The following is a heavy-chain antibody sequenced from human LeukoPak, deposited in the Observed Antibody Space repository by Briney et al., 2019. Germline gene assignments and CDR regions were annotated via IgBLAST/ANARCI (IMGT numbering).Heavy chain of an antibody. Sequence: GGSLRLSCATSGFTFSTYWMHWVRQVPGKGLVWVARIKGDGSSTRHADSMKGRFTISRDNAKNTLYLQMNSLRDEDTAVYYCVREGLECSGSSCQRAAFDYWGQGTLVTVSS. CDR2: IKGDGSST. CDR1: GFTFSTYW. V-gene: IGHV3-74*01. D-gene: IGHD2-2*01. J-gene: IGHJ4*02. CDR3: VREGLECSGSSCQRAAFDY.